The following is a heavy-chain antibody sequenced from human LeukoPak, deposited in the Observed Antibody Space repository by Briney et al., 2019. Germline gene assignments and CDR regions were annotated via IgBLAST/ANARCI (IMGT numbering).Heavy chain of an antibody. CDR2: ISPYDDST. CDR1: GYSFSTFG. V-gene: IGHV1-18*01. CDR3: GKVDPPIAVGAPGDAFDL. Sequence: DSARVSCTASGYSFSTFGMTWVRQAPGQGLEWMGWISPYDDSTAYGQKFEGRVTMTRDTSTNTAYMELRSLTSGDTALYYCGKVDPPIAVGAPGDAFDLWGQGTMVIVSS. J-gene: IGHJ3*01. D-gene: IGHD6-19*01.